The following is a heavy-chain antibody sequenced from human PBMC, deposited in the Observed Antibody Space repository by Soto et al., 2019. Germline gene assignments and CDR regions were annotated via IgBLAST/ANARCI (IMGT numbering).Heavy chain of an antibody. Sequence: QVQLVESGGGVVQPGRSLRLSCAASGFTFSTYGMHWVCQAPGKGLEWVAAMSYDGTKEYYADSVKGRFTISRDNSRNTLFLQLNSLRAEDTAVYYCAKEYGSTWIDHWGQGTLVTVSS. CDR1: GFTFSTYG. V-gene: IGHV3-30*18. D-gene: IGHD6-13*01. J-gene: IGHJ4*02. CDR2: MSYDGTKE. CDR3: AKEYGSTWIDH.